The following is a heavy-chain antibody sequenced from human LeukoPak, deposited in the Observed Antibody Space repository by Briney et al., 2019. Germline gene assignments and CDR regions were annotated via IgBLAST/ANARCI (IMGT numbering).Heavy chain of an antibody. D-gene: IGHD4/OR15-4a*01. CDR3: ARNVTMVLPGQGAFDI. CDR2: MYHSGST. V-gene: IGHV4-34*01. Sequence: PSETLSLTCAVYGGSFSGYYWSWIRQPPGKGLEWIGSMYHSGSTYYNPSLKSRVTISIDTSKNQFSLKLRSVTAADTAVYFCARNVTMVLPGQGAFDIWGQGTMVTVSS. J-gene: IGHJ3*02. CDR1: GGSFSGYY.